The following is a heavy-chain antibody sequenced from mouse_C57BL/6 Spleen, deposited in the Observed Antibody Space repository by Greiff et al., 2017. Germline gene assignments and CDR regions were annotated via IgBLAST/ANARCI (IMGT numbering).Heavy chain of an antibody. CDR2: IDPSDSYT. CDR3: AKTGEGSDY. CDR1: GYTFTSYW. J-gene: IGHJ2*01. V-gene: IGHV1-50*01. Sequence: VKLQQPGAELVKPGASVKLSCKASGYTFTSYWMQWVKQRPGQGLEWIGEIDPSDSYTNYNQKFKGKATLTVDTSSSTAYMQLSSLTSEDSAVYYCAKTGEGSDYWGKGTTLTVSS.